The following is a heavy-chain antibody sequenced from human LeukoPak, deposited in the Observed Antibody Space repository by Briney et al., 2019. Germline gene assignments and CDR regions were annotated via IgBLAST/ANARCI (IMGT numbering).Heavy chain of an antibody. V-gene: IGHV1-2*02. CDR3: ARGPEVYYYDSSGYYGSRYYYYYYYMDV. CDR1: GYTFNGYY. J-gene: IGHJ6*03. Sequence: ASVKVSCKASGYTFNGYYMHWVRQAPAQGLEWMGWINPNSGRTNYAQQFQGRVTMTRDTSISTAYMELSRLRSDDTAVYYCARGPEVYYYDSSGYYGSRYYYYYYYMDVWGKGTTVTVSS. CDR2: INPNSGRT. D-gene: IGHD3-22*01.